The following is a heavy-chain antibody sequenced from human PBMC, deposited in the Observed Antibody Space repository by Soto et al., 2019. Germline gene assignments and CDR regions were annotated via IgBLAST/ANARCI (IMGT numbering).Heavy chain of an antibody. CDR1: GGAISSGGYS. V-gene: IGHV4-31*03. D-gene: IGHD5-12*01. Sequence: HVQLQESGPGLVKPSQTLSLTCTVSGGAISSGGYSWAWIRQHPGKALEWTGYIYYSGSTHYKPSVKTRLTLSVATSKNRLSLKLSSVTVADTAVYYCAGASTWHPCAFDIWGQGTTVTVSS. J-gene: IGHJ3*02. CDR2: IYYSGST. CDR3: AGASTWHPCAFDI.